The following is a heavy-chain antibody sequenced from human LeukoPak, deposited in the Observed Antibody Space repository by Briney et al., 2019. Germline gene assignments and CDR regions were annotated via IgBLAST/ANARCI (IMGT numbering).Heavy chain of an antibody. CDR2: IWYDGSNK. V-gene: IGHV3-33*01. CDR1: GFTFSSYG. Sequence: GGSLRLSCAASGFTFSSYGMHWVRQAPGKGLEWVAVIWYDGSNKYYAGSVKGRFTISRDNSKNTLYLQMNSLRAEDTAVYYCASALPYYDYVWGSYRKLADAFDIWGQGTMVTVSS. D-gene: IGHD3-16*02. CDR3: ASALPYYDYVWGSYRKLADAFDI. J-gene: IGHJ3*02.